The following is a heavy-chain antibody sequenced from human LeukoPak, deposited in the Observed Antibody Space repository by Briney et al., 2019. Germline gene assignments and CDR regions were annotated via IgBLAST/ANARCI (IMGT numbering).Heavy chain of an antibody. V-gene: IGHV4-39*07. J-gene: IGHJ4*02. CDR2: IYYSGST. Sequence: SETLSLTCTVSGGSISSSSYYWGWIRQPPGKGLEWIGSIYYSGSTYYNPSLKSRVTISVDTSKNQFSLKLSSVTAADTAVYYCARGGQRYYFDYWGQGTLVTVSS. CDR1: GGSISSSSYY. CDR3: ARGGQRYYFDY.